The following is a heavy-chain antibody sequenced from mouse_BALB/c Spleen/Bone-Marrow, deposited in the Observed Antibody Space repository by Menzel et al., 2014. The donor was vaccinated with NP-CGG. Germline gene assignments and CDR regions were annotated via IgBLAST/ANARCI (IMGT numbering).Heavy chain of an antibody. Sequence: QVQLQQSGAELVRPGVSVKISCKGSGYTFADYAMHWVKQSHAKSLEWIGVISTYYGDASYNQKFKGKATMTVDKSSSTAYMELARLTSEDSAIYYCARDYDYGFAHWGQGTLVTVSA. J-gene: IGHJ3*01. D-gene: IGHD2-4*01. CDR1: GYTFADYA. CDR2: ISTYYGDA. CDR3: ARDYDYGFAH. V-gene: IGHV1S137*01.